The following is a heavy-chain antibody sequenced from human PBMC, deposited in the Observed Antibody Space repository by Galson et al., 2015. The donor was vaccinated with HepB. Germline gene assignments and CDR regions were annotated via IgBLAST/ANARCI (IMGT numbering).Heavy chain of an antibody. CDR1: GFTFGSYW. CDR3: ARVRGGYDFDY. V-gene: IGHV3-7*03. Sequence: SLRLSCAASGFTFGSYWMSWVRQAPGKGLEWVANIKQDGSENYYVDSVKGRFTISRDNAKNSLYLQMNSLRAEDMAVYYCARVRGGYDFDYWGQGTLVTVS. D-gene: IGHD5-12*01. J-gene: IGHJ4*02. CDR2: IKQDGSEN.